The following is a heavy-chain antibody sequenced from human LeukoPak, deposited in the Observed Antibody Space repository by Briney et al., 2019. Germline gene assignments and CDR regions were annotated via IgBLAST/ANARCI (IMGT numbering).Heavy chain of an antibody. Sequence: PGGSLRLSCAASGFTFSSYAMHWVRQAPGKGLEWVAVISYDGSNKYYADSVKGRLTISRDNSKNTLYLQMNSLRAEDTAVYYCARSRDGYNFGDYWGQGTLVTVSS. CDR3: ARSRDGYNFGDY. D-gene: IGHD5-24*01. CDR2: ISYDGSNK. V-gene: IGHV3-30*04. CDR1: GFTFSSYA. J-gene: IGHJ4*02.